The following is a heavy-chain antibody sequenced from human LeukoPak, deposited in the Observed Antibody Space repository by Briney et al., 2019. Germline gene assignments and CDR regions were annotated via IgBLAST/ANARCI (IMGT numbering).Heavy chain of an antibody. CDR3: ARGGSNMVRGVVDY. V-gene: IGHV4-4*07. D-gene: IGHD3-10*01. CDR2: IYTSGTT. J-gene: IGHJ4*02. Sequence: SETLSLTCTVSGDSFSTYYWSWIRQPAGKGVEWIGHIYTSGTTNYNPSLKSRVTMSVDTSKNQFSLKLSSVTAADTAVYYCARGGSNMVRGVVDYWGQGTLVTVSS. CDR1: GDSFSTYY.